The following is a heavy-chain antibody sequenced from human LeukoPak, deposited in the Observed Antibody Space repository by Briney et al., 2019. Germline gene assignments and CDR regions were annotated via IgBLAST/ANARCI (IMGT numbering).Heavy chain of an antibody. Sequence: SQTLSLTCALSGDSVSSNSAAWNWIRQSPSRGLEWLGRTYYRSKWYNDYAVSVKSRITINPDTSKNQFSLQLNSVTPEDTAVYYCARDSGYDLQNAFDIWGQGTMVTVSS. V-gene: IGHV6-1*01. CDR2: TYYRSKWYN. CDR1: GDSVSSNSAA. D-gene: IGHD5-12*01. CDR3: ARDSGYDLQNAFDI. J-gene: IGHJ3*02.